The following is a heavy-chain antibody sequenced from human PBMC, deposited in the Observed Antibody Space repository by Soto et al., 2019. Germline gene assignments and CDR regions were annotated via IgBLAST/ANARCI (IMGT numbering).Heavy chain of an antibody. CDR2: IYYSGRT. CDR3: ARHPPYGPLDY. V-gene: IGHV4-39*01. Sequence: QLQLQESGPGLVKPSETLSLTCTVSGDSGGFISSSSYHWGWIRQPPGKGLEGIGNIYYSGRTYSNPSLKGRVTISGNPSKNRFSLRLTSVTAADTAVYSCARHPPYGPLDYWGQGTLVTVSS. CDR1: GDSGGFISSSSYH. J-gene: IGHJ4*02. D-gene: IGHD4-17*01.